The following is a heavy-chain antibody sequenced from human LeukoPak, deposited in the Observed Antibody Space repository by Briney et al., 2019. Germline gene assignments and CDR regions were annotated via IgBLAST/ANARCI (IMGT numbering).Heavy chain of an antibody. Sequence: GGSLRLSCAASGFTFSSYSMNWVRQAPGKGLEWVSSISSSSSYIYYADSVKGRFTISRDNAKNSLYLQMNSLRAEDTAVYYCARLSGDYGRDVWGQGTTVTVSS. CDR2: ISSSSSYI. CDR1: GFTFSSYS. D-gene: IGHD2-21*01. J-gene: IGHJ6*02. V-gene: IGHV3-21*01. CDR3: ARLSGDYGRDV.